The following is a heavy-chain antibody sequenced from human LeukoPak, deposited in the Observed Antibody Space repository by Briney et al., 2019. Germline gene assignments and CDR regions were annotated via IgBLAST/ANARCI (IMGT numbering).Heavy chain of an antibody. CDR1: GGTFSSYA. Sequence: GASVKVSCTASGGTFSSYAIRWVRQAPGQGLEWMGRIIPILGIANYAQKFQGRVTITADKSTSTAYMELSSLRSEDTAVYYCARGPPYYYDSSGYPGGLGYWGQGTLVTVSS. D-gene: IGHD3-22*01. V-gene: IGHV1-69*04. CDR2: IIPILGIA. J-gene: IGHJ4*02. CDR3: ARGPPYYYDSSGYPGGLGY.